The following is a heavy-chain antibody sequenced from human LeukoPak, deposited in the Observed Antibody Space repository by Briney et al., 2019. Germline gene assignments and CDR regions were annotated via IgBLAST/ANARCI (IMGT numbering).Heavy chain of an antibody. D-gene: IGHD2-15*01. CDR2: INPNSGGT. CDR1: GYTFTGYY. V-gene: IGHV1-2*02. CDR3: ARQTLGYCSGGSCSYTESWFDP. Sequence: ASVKVSCKASGYTFTGYYIHWVRQAPGQGLEWMGWINPNSGGTNYAQKFQGRVTMTRDTSISTAYMELSRLRSDDTAVYYCARQTLGYCSGGSCSYTESWFDPWGQGTLVTVSS. J-gene: IGHJ5*02.